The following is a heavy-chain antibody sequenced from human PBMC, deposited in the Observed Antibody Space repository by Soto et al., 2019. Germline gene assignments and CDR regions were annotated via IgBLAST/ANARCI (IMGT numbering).Heavy chain of an antibody. Sequence: EVQLVESGGGLVQPGGSLRLSCATSGFTFNNAWMNWVRQAPGKGLEWVGRIKSKYDGGTTDYGAPVNGRFTISRDDSKNTLYLQMNSLKTEDTAVYFCTTDIISGMHYSDSSGYYPRFDYWGQGALVTVSS. CDR1: GFTFNNAW. CDR2: IKSKYDGGTT. D-gene: IGHD3-22*01. CDR3: TTDIISGMHYSDSSGYYPRFDY. V-gene: IGHV3-15*01. J-gene: IGHJ4*02.